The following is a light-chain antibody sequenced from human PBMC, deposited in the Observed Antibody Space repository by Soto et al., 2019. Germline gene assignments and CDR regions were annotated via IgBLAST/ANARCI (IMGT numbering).Light chain of an antibody. CDR3: SSYAGNNNLV. CDR1: SSDVGSYNY. J-gene: IGLJ2*01. V-gene: IGLV2-8*01. Sequence: SALTQPPSASGSPGQSVTISCTGTSSDVGSYNYVSWYQQYPGKAPKLMIYEVIKRPSGVPDRFSGSKSGNTASLTVSGLQAEDEADYYCSSYAGNNNLVFGGGTKVTVL. CDR2: EVI.